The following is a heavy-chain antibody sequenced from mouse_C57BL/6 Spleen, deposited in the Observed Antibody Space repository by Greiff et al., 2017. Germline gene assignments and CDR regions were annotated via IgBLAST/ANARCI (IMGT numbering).Heavy chain of an antibody. D-gene: IGHD2-5*01. V-gene: IGHV1-64*01. CDR3: AIYYSNYGMDY. CDR1: GYTFTSYW. Sequence: QVQLQQPGAELVKPGASVKLSCKASGYTFTSYWMHWGKQRPGQGLEWIGMIHPNSSSTNYNEKFKSKATLTVDKSSSTAYMQLSSLTYEESAVYYCAIYYSNYGMDYWGQGTSVTVSS. J-gene: IGHJ4*01. CDR2: IHPNSSST.